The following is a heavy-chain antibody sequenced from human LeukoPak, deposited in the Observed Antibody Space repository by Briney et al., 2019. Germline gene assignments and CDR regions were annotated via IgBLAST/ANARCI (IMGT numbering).Heavy chain of an antibody. J-gene: IGHJ6*03. CDR1: GGSISSSNW. Sequence: SGTLSLTCAVSGGSISSSNWWSWVRQPPGKGLEWIGEIYYSGSTNYNPSLKSRVTMSVDTSKNQFSLKLSSVTAADTAVYYCARALAIVGATYASNYYYYMDVWGKGTTVTVSS. CDR3: ARALAIVGATYASNYYYYMDV. D-gene: IGHD1-26*01. CDR2: IYYSGST. V-gene: IGHV4-4*02.